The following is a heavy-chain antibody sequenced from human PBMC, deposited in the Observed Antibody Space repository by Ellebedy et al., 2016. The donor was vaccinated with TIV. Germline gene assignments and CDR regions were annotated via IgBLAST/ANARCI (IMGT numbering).Heavy chain of an antibody. V-gene: IGHV1-69*13. CDR1: GYTFTSYG. J-gene: IGHJ6*03. Sequence: SVKVSXKASGYTFTSYGISWVRQAPGQGLEWMGGIIPIFGTANYAQKFQGRVTITADESTSTAYMELSSLRSEDTAVYYCARGNLDIVVVAYYYMDVWGKGTTVTVSS. D-gene: IGHD2-2*03. CDR2: IIPIFGTA. CDR3: ARGNLDIVVVAYYYMDV.